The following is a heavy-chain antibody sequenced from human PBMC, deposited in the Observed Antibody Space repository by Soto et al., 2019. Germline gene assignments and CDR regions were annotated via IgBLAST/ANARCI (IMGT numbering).Heavy chain of an antibody. J-gene: IGHJ5*02. V-gene: IGHV3-7*01. CDR2: MKKDGSQK. CDR3: ASDWFDA. Sequence: GGSLRLSCVASGFTFSNYWMSWVRQAPGKGLEWVANMKKDGSQKYYVDSVKGRFTISRDNARNSLYLQMNSLRVEDTAVYYCASDWFDAWGQGTLVTVSS. CDR1: GFTFSNYW.